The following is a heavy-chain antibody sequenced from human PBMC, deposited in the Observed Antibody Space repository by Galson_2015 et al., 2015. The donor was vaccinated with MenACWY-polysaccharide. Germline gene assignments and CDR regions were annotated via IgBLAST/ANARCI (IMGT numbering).Heavy chain of an antibody. CDR1: GFTFSNFW. J-gene: IGHJ4*02. CDR3: ARERWVRGVFFDQ. Sequence: SLRLSCAASGFTFSNFWMSWVRQAPGKELEWVASIKQDGSEKYLVDSVKGRFIISRDNAENSLFLQMNSLRAEDTAVYYCARERWVRGVFFDQWSQGTLVTVSS. CDR2: IKQDGSEK. V-gene: IGHV3-7*01. D-gene: IGHD3-10*01.